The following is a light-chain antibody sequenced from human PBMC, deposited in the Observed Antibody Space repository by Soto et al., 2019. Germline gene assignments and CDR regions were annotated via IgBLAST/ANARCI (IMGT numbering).Light chain of an antibody. V-gene: IGKV3-11*01. CDR3: QQRNYWPRT. Sequence: EIVLTQSPATLSLSPGERATLSCRASQSISGYLAWYQQKPGQAPRILIYDTSNRAAGIPARFSGSGSGTDFTLTISSLEPEDFAVYYCQQRNYWPRTFGQGTKVELK. CDR1: QSISGY. J-gene: IGKJ1*01. CDR2: DTS.